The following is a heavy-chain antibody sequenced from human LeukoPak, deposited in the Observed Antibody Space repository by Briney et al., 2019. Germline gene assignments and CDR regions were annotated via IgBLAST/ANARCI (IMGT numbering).Heavy chain of an antibody. D-gene: IGHD6-13*01. CDR1: GFAFSSYS. CDR3: ARLLSIAAVGFDY. V-gene: IGHV3-21*01. J-gene: IGHJ4*02. CDR2: ISSSSSYI. Sequence: KPGGSLRLSCAASGFAFSSYSMNWVRQAPGKGPEWVSSISSSSSYIYYADSVKGRFTISRDNAKNSLYLQVNSLRAEDTAVYYCARLLSIAAVGFDYWGQGTLVTVSS.